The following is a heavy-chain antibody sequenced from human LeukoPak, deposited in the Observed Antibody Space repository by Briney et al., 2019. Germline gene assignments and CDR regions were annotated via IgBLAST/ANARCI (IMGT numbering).Heavy chain of an antibody. Sequence: ASVKVSCKASGYTFTSYGISWVRQAPGQGLEWMGWISAYNGNTNYAQKLQGRVTMTTDTSTSTAYMELRSLRSDDTAVYYCARTGLYCSSTSCYPFDYWGQGTLVTVSS. J-gene: IGHJ4*02. D-gene: IGHD2-2*01. CDR2: ISAYNGNT. V-gene: IGHV1-18*01. CDR1: GYTFTSYG. CDR3: ARTGLYCSSTSCYPFDY.